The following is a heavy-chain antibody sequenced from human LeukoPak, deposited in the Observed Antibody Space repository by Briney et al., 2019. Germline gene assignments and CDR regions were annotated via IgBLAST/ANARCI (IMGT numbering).Heavy chain of an antibody. CDR3: ARSGAMYTPSRYGVDV. CDR1: GGSISSYY. V-gene: IGHV4-59*01. Sequence: SETLSLTCTVSGGSISSYYWSWIRQPPGKGLEWIGYIYYSGSTNYNPSLKSRVTISVDTSKNQFSLKLSSVTAADTAVYYCARSGAMYTPSRYGVDVWGQGTTVTVSS. CDR2: IYYSGST. D-gene: IGHD7-27*01. J-gene: IGHJ6*02.